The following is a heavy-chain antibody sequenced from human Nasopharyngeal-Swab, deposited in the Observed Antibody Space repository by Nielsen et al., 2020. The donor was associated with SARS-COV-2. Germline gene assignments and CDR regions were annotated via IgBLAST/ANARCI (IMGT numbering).Heavy chain of an antibody. V-gene: IGHV3-11*01. J-gene: IGHJ4*02. D-gene: IGHD3-22*01. CDR3: ASSYYDSSGYYPDY. Sequence: GGSLRLSCAASGFTFSDYYMSWIRQAPGKGLEWVSYISSSGSTIYYAGSVKGRFTISRDNAKNSLYLQMNSLRAEDTAVYYCASSYYDSSGYYPDYWGQGTLVTVSS. CDR1: GFTFSDYY. CDR2: ISSSGSTI.